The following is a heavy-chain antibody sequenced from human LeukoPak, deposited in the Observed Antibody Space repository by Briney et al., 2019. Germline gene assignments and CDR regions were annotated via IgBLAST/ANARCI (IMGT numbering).Heavy chain of an antibody. CDR2: ICYSGST. V-gene: IGHV4-39*01. D-gene: IGHD2-15*01. CDR1: GGSISSSNYY. J-gene: IGHJ5*02. Sequence: PSETLSLTCTVSGGSISSSNYYWGWIRQPPGKGLEWIGSICYSGSTHYNPSLKSRVTISVDTSKNQFSLKLSSVTAADTAVYYCARNESVVVVAPATLRYNYFDPWGQGTLVTVSS. CDR3: ARNESVVVVAPATLRYNYFDP.